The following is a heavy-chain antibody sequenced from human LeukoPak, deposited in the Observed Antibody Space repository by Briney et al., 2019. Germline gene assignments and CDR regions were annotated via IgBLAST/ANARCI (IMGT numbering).Heavy chain of an antibody. CDR3: AKDDDSSGYYSYYFDY. J-gene: IGHJ4*02. D-gene: IGHD3-22*01. CDR1: GFTFSDYY. V-gene: IGHV3-11*04. CDR2: ISSGGSTI. Sequence: GGSLRLSCAASGFTFSDYYMSWIRQAPGKGLEWVSYISSGGSTIYYADSVKGRFTISRDNAKNSLYLQMNSLRAEDTAVYYCAKDDDSSGYYSYYFDYWGQGTLVTVSS.